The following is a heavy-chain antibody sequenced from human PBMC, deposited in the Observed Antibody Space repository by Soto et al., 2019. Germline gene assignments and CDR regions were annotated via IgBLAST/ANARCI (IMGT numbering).Heavy chain of an antibody. J-gene: IGHJ6*04. V-gene: IGHV4-39*01. Sequence: ASETLSLTCTVSGGSISSSSYYWGWIRQPPGKGLEWIGSIFYSGSTYYNPSLKSRVTISVDTSKNQFSLKLSSVTAADTAVYYCVCFFSGGYSYVFYYYVRDVWGKGTTVS. D-gene: IGHD5-18*01. CDR3: VCFFSGGYSYVFYYYVRDV. CDR1: GGSISSSSYY. CDR2: IFYSGST.